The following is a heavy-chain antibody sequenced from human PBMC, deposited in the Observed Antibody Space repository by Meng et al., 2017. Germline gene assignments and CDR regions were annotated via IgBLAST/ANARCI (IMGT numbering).Heavy chain of an antibody. CDR3: ARGPLITMIEV. D-gene: IGHD3-22*01. V-gene: IGHV4-30-4*01. Sequence: QVQLQESGPGLVKPSQTLSLTCTVSGGSISSGDYYWSWIRQPPGKGLEWIGYIYYSGSTYYNPSLKSRITISVDTSKKQFSLKLTSVTAADTAVYYCARGPLITMIEVWGQGTLVTVSS. CDR1: GGSISSGDYY. J-gene: IGHJ4*02. CDR2: IYYSGST.